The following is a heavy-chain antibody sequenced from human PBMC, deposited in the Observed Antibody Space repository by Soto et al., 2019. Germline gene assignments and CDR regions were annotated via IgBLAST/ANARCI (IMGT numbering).Heavy chain of an antibody. Sequence: EVQLVESGGGLVKPGGSLRLSGAASGFTFSSYSMNWVRQAPGKGLEGVSSISSSSSYIYYADSVKGRFTISRDNAKNSLYLQMNSLRAEDTAVYYCARDLDSSSWYDYWGQGTLVTVSS. CDR2: ISSSSSYI. CDR1: GFTFSSYS. V-gene: IGHV3-21*01. J-gene: IGHJ4*02. D-gene: IGHD6-13*01. CDR3: ARDLDSSSWYDY.